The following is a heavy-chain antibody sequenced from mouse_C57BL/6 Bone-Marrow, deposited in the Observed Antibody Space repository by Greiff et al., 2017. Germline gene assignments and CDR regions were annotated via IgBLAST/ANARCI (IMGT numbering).Heavy chain of an antibody. Sequence: DVQLQESGPVLVKPGASVKMSCKASGYTFTDYYMNWVKQSHGKSLEWIGVINPYNGGTSYNQKVKGKATLTVDKSSSTAYMELNSLTSEDSAVYYCARDGYYYFDYWGQGTTLTVSS. V-gene: IGHV1-19*01. CDR1: GYTFTDYY. CDR2: INPYNGGT. CDR3: ARDGYYYFDY. D-gene: IGHD2-3*01. J-gene: IGHJ2*01.